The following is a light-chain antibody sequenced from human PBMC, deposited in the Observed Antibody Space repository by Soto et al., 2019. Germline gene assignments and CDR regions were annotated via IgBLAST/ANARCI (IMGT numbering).Light chain of an antibody. CDR3: HKYYRSPWT. J-gene: IGKJ1*01. CDR2: WAS. Sequence: DIVMTQSPDSLAVSLGERATINCKSSQSVLYSSNNKNYLAWYQQKPGQPPKLLIYWASTRESGVPDRFSGGETGTDFTLTIGSLQAEDVAVYYCHKYYRSPWTFGKETKVEIK. CDR1: QSVLYSSNNKNY. V-gene: IGKV4-1*01.